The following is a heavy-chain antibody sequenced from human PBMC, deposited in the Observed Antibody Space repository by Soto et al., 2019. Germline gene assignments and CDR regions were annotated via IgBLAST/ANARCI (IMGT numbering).Heavy chain of an antibody. CDR3: ARGPGGFGDFSLDY. CDR2: IYSGGST. J-gene: IGHJ4*02. D-gene: IGHD3-10*01. Sequence: QVQLQESGPGLVKPSETLSLSCGVSGGSISQYYWSWIRQPAGKGVEWIGRIYSGGSTNYNPSLDSRVTTSVDTSKNKFSLKVSSVSAADTAVYYCARGPGGFGDFSLDYWGQGTLVTVSS. CDR1: GGSISQYY. V-gene: IGHV4-4*07.